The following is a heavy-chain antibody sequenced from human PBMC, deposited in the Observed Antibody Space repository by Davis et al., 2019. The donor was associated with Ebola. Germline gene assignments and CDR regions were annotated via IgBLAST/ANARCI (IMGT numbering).Heavy chain of an antibody. CDR2: INHSGSS. V-gene: IGHV4-34*01. Sequence: SETLSLTCAVYGGSFSGYYWSWIRQPPGKGLEWIGEINHSGSSNYNPSLKSRVTISVDTSKNQLSLKLSSVTAADTAMYYCASQYYYDSSGYYYGRFDPWGQGTLVTVSS. D-gene: IGHD3-22*01. J-gene: IGHJ5*02. CDR3: ASQYYYDSSGYYYGRFDP. CDR1: GGSFSGYY.